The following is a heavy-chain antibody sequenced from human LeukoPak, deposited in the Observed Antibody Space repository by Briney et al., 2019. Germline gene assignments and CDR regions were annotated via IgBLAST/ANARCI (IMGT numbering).Heavy chain of an antibody. CDR2: IWYDGKNK. D-gene: IGHD4-23*01. J-gene: IGHJ4*02. CDR1: GFNFTGYG. Sequence: GGSLRLSCAASGFNFTGYGIHWVRQVPGKGLDWVAVIWYDGKNKHYADSVKGRFTISRDTSKNTVYLQMNSLRAEDTAVYCCARVSESGNSDYWGQGTLITVSS. V-gene: IGHV3-33*01. CDR3: ARVSESGNSDY.